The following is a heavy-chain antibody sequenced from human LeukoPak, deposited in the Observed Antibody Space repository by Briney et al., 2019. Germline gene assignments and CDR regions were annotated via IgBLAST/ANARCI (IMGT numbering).Heavy chain of an antibody. J-gene: IGHJ6*03. D-gene: IGHD2-2*01. CDR3: ASHYCSSTSCYSIYYYYMDV. Sequence: SETLSLTCTVSGGSISSSSYYWGWIRQPPGKGLEWIGSIYYSGSTYYNPSLKSRVTISVDTSKSQFSLKLSSVTAADTAVYYCASHYCSSTSCYSIYYYYMDVWGKGTTVTVSS. V-gene: IGHV4-39*01. CDR1: GGSISSSSYY. CDR2: IYYSGST.